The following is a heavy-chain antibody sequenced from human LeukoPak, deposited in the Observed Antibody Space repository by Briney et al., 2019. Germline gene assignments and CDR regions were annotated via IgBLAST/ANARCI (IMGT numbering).Heavy chain of an antibody. V-gene: IGHV4-59*01. D-gene: IGHD1-1*01. CDR1: GGSISSYY. Sequence: PSETLSLTCTVSGGSISSYYWSWIRQPPGKGLEWTGYIYYSGSTNYNPSLKSRVTISVDTSKNQFSLKLSSVTAADTAVYFCARGGGGTYFPYLWGQGTLVTVSS. CDR3: ARGGGGTYFPYL. CDR2: IYYSGST. J-gene: IGHJ5*02.